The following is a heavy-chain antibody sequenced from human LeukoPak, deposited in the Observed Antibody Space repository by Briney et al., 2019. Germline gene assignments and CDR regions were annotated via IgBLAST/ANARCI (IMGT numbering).Heavy chain of an antibody. V-gene: IGHV4-30-2*01. Sequence: SETLSLTCAVSGGSISSGGYSWSWIRQPPGKGLEWIGYIYHSGSTYYNPSLKSRVTISVDRSKNQFSLKLSSVTAADTAVYYCARDGRYCSGTSCYTGYFDYWGQGTLVTVSS. D-gene: IGHD2-2*02. CDR1: GGSISSGGYS. J-gene: IGHJ4*02. CDR3: ARDGRYCSGTSCYTGYFDY. CDR2: IYHSGST.